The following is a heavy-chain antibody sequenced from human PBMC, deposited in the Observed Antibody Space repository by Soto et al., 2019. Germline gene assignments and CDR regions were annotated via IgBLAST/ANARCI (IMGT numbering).Heavy chain of an antibody. V-gene: IGHV1-58*01. J-gene: IGHJ5*02. D-gene: IGHD6-19*01. CDR1: GFTFSSSA. CDR2: IVLGNGNT. CDR3: ATRIGNIGWYWLDT. Sequence: QMQLVQSGPEVKRPGTSLKVSCKASGFTFSSSAVQWVRQARGQLLEWIGWIVLGNGNTNYAQKFQERVTITRDMSTSTAYMEVRSLTFEDTAVYYCATRIGNIGWYWLDTWGQGSLVTVSS.